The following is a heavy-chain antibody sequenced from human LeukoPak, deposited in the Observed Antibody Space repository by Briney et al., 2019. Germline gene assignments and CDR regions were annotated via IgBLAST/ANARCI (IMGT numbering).Heavy chain of an antibody. D-gene: IGHD2-2*01. J-gene: IGHJ4*02. CDR1: GFTSGSYA. V-gene: IGHV3-23*01. CDR2: TGSTGVST. Sequence: GGSLRLSCAASGFTSGSYAMNWVRQAPGKGLEWVSGTGSTGVSTFYADSVKGRFTVSRDNSKNTLSLQMNSLRAADTAVYYCSKDPRVLPAHYVDYWGQGTRVTVSS. CDR3: SKDPRVLPAHYVDY.